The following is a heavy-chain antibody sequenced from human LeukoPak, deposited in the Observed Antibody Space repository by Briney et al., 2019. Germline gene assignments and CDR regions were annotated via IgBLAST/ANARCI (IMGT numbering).Heavy chain of an antibody. CDR3: ARTDYGMDV. D-gene: IGHD2-21*02. CDR1: GGSISSYY. Sequence: SETLSLTCTVSGGSISSYYWTWIRQPPGKGLEWIGYINSGSTNYNPSLKSRVTISVDTSKNQFSLKLSSVTAADTAVYYCARTDYGMDVWGQGTTVTVSS. V-gene: IGHV4-59*12. J-gene: IGHJ6*02. CDR2: INSGST.